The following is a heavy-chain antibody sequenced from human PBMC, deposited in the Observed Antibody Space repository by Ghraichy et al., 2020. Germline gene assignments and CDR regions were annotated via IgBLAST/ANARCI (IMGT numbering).Heavy chain of an antibody. D-gene: IGHD2-2*01. V-gene: IGHV4-39*01. Sequence: SETLSLTCTVSSGSVSNILYYWGWLRQPPGKGLEWLGSSHYSGSTYKNPSLKSRVSMPVDTSKNQFSLTLTSVTAADTAVYYCATSPAGFNVYFDNWGQGALVTVSS. CDR2: SHYSGST. CDR3: ATSPAGFNVYFDN. CDR1: SGSVSNILYY. J-gene: IGHJ4*02.